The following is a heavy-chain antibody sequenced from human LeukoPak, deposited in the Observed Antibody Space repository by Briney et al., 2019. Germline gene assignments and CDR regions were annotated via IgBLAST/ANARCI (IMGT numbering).Heavy chain of an antibody. CDR1: GGTFSSYA. CDR3: ASLKNYYDSSGYLVTDAFDI. V-gene: IGHV1-69*01. J-gene: IGHJ3*02. CDR2: IIPIFGTA. D-gene: IGHD3-22*01. Sequence: GSSVKVSCKASGGTFSSYATSWVRQAPGQGLEWMGGIIPIFGTANYAQKFQGRVTITADESTSTAYMELRSLKSDDTAVYYCASLKNYYDSSGYLVTDAFDIWGQGTMVTVSS.